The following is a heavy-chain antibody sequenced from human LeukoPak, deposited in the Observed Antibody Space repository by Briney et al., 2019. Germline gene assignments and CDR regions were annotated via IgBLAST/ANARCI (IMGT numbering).Heavy chain of an antibody. CDR2: INPNSGGT. Sequence: GASVKVSCKASGYTFAGYYMHWVRQTPGQGLEWMGWINPNSGGTNYAQKFQGRVTMTRDTSISTAYMELSRLRSDDTAVYYCARGGIRGLITGTTDYWGQGTLVTVSS. J-gene: IGHJ4*02. D-gene: IGHD1-20*01. CDR1: GYTFAGYY. CDR3: ARGGIRGLITGTTDY. V-gene: IGHV1-2*02.